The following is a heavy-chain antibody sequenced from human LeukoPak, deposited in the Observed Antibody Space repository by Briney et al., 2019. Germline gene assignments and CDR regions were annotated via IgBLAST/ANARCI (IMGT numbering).Heavy chain of an antibody. CDR2: IYYSGST. CDR1: GGSISSYY. Sequence: SETLSLTCTDSGGSISSYYWSWIRQPPGKGLEWIGYIYYSGSTNYNPSLKSRVTISVDTSKNQFSLKLSSVTAADTAVYYCARSGYRSGWFPYDYWGQGTLVTVSS. D-gene: IGHD6-19*01. V-gene: IGHV4-59*08. CDR3: ARSGYRSGWFPYDY. J-gene: IGHJ4*02.